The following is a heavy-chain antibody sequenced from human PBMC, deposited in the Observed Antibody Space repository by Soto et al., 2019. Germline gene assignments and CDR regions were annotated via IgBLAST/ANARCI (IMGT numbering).Heavy chain of an antibody. J-gene: IGHJ5*01. CDR3: ARLIGNSWLDS. CDR1: GVSISSSSYY. CDR2: IYYSGST. Sequence: SETLSLTCTVSGVSISSSSYYWGWIRQPPGKGLEWIGSIYYSGSTNYNPSLKNRVTISVDTSKNQLSLKLSFVTAADTAVYYCARLIGNSWLDSWGQGTLVTVSS. V-gene: IGHV4-39*01.